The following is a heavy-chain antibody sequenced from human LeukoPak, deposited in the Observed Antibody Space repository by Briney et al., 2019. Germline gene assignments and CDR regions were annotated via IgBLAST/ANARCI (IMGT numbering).Heavy chain of an antibody. D-gene: IGHD6-13*01. CDR3: ARDSSSWYPPYYYYYMDV. Sequence: GASVKVSCTASGYTFTGYYMHWVRQAPGQGPEWMGWINPNSGGTNYAQKFQGRVTMTRDTSISTAYMELSRLRSDDTAVYYCARDSSSWYPPYYYYYMDVWGKGTTVTISS. J-gene: IGHJ6*03. CDR2: INPNSGGT. V-gene: IGHV1-2*02. CDR1: GYTFTGYY.